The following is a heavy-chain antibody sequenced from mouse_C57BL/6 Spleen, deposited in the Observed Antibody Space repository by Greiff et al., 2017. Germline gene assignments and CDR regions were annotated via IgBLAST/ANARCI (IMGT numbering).Heavy chain of an antibody. CDR2: INPSNGGT. Sequence: QVQLQQPGTELVKPGASVKLSCKASGYTFTSYWMHWVKQRPGQGLEWIGNINPSNGGTNYNEKFKSKATLTVDKSSSTAYMQLSSLTSEDSAVYDCERYGYYGNYYWYFDVWGTGTTVTVSS. CDR1: GYTFTSYW. CDR3: ERYGYYGNYYWYFDV. J-gene: IGHJ1*03. V-gene: IGHV1-53*01. D-gene: IGHD2-1*01.